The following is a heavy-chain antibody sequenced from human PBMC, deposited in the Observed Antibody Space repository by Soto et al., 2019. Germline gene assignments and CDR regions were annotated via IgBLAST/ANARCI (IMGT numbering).Heavy chain of an antibody. CDR3: AKDRGIQLHYFDY. V-gene: IGHV3-30*18. Sequence: GGSLRLSCAASGFTFSSYGMHWVRQAPGKGLEWVAVISYDGSNKYYADSVKGRFTISRDNSKNTLYLQMNSLRAEDTAVYYCAKDRGIQLHYFDYWGQGTLVTVSS. CDR2: ISYDGSNK. D-gene: IGHD5-18*01. J-gene: IGHJ4*02. CDR1: GFTFSSYG.